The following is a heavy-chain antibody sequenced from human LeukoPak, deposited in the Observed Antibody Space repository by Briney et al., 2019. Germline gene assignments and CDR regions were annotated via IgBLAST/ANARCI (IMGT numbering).Heavy chain of an antibody. CDR2: ISWNSGSI. J-gene: IGHJ4*02. Sequence: GGSLRLSCAASGFTFDDCVMYWVRQTPGKGLEWVSGISWNSGSIGYADSVKGRFTISRDNAKNALYLQMNSLRAEDTALYYCAKVSGYSYGYFDYWGQGTLVTVSS. CDR1: GFTFDDCV. V-gene: IGHV3-9*01. D-gene: IGHD5-18*01. CDR3: AKVSGYSYGYFDY.